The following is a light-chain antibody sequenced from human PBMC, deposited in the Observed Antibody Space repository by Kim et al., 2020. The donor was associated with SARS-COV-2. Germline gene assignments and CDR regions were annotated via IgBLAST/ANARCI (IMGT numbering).Light chain of an antibody. CDR2: DAS. CDR3: QQYDNLPLV. Sequence: DIQMTQSPSSLSASVGDRVTITCQASQDISNYLNWYQQKPGKAPKLLNYDASNLETGVPSRFSGSGSGTDFTFTISSLQPEDIATYYCQQYDNLPLVFGGGTKVDIK. CDR1: QDISNY. V-gene: IGKV1-33*01. J-gene: IGKJ4*01.